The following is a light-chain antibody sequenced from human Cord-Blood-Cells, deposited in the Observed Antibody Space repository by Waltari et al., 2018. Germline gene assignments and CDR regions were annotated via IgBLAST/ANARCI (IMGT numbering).Light chain of an antibody. CDR1: SSNIGSNY. V-gene: IGLV1-47*01. CDR2: RNN. CDR3: AAWDDSLSGWV. Sequence: QSVLTQPPSASGTPGQRVTISCSGSSSNIGSNYVYWYQQRPGSATTRLIYRNNRRPSGVPDRFSGSKSGTSASLASSGLRSEEEAEYYCAAWDDSLSGWVFGGGTKLTVL. J-gene: IGLJ3*02.